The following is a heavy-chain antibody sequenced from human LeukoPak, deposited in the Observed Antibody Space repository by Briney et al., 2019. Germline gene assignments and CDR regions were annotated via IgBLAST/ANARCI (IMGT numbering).Heavy chain of an antibody. Sequence: SSETLSLTCTVSGGSISSSSYYWGWIRQPPGKGLEWIGSIYYSGSTYYNPSLKSRVTISVDTSKNQFSLKLSSVTAADTAVYYCVRLTSGFGGAVDYWGQGTLVTVSS. V-gene: IGHV4-39*01. J-gene: IGHJ4*02. D-gene: IGHD3-10*01. CDR1: GGSISSSSYY. CDR2: IYYSGST. CDR3: VRLTSGFGGAVDY.